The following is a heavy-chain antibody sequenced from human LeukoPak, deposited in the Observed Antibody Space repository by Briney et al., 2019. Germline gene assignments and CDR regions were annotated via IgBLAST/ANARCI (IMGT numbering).Heavy chain of an antibody. D-gene: IGHD3-22*01. Sequence: ASVKVSCKASGYTFTGYYMHWVRQAPGQGLEWMGWINPNSGGTNYAQKFQGRVTMTRDTSISTAYMELSRLRSDDTAVYYCACYDSSGYYYQDYWGQGTLVTVSS. V-gene: IGHV1-2*02. CDR3: ACYDSSGYYYQDY. CDR1: GYTFTGYY. CDR2: INPNSGGT. J-gene: IGHJ4*02.